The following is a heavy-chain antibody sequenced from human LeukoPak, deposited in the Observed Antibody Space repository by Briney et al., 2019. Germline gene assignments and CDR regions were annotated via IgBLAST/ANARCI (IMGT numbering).Heavy chain of an antibody. D-gene: IGHD3-10*01. Sequence: GESLKISCKCSGYSFTSYWISWVRQMPGKGLEWMGRIDPSDSYTNYSPSFQGHVTISADKSISTVYLQWGSLKASDTAMYYCARQPGAGWFDPWGQGTLVTVSS. J-gene: IGHJ5*02. CDR1: GYSFTSYW. V-gene: IGHV5-10-1*01. CDR3: ARQPGAGWFDP. CDR2: IDPSDSYT.